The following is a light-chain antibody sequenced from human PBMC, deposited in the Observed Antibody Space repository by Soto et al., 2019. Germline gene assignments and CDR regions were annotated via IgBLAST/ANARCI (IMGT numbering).Light chain of an antibody. Sequence: QSALTQPPSASGSPGQSVTISCTGTSSDVGGYDYVSWYQQHPGKAPKLMIYEVTIRPSGVSERFSGSKSVNTASLTVSGLQAEDEADYYCSSYTGGNPSYVFGTGTKVTVL. CDR1: SSDVGGYDY. CDR2: EVT. CDR3: SSYTGGNPSYV. V-gene: IGLV2-8*01. J-gene: IGLJ1*01.